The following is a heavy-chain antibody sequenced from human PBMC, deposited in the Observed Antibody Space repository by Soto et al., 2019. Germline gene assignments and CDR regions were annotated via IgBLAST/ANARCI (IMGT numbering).Heavy chain of an antibody. CDR2: IRSSRYGATT. J-gene: IGHJ6*02. CDR1: GFTFHEHG. D-gene: IGHD2-2*01. V-gene: IGHV3-49*04. CDR3: TRVGGCSSTSCYYYYGMDV. Sequence: GGSLRLSCETSGFTFHEHGMSWVRQAPGKGLVWVGFIRSSRYGATTEYAASVKGRFFISRDDTNSVAFLQMNSLKTEDTAVYYCTRVGGCSSTSCYYYYGMDVWGQGTTVTVSS.